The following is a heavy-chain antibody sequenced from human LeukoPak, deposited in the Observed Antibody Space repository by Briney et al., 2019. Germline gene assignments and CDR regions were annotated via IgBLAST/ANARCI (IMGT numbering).Heavy chain of an antibody. J-gene: IGHJ4*02. V-gene: IGHV3-48*03. CDR2: ISSSSSVI. CDR1: GFTLSSYE. D-gene: IGHD5-18*01. CDR3: ARDRRYTYGYYFDY. Sequence: GGSLRLSCVASGFTLSSYEMNWARQAPGKGLEWVSYISSSSSVIYYADSVKGRFTISRDNAKNSLYLQMNSLRAEDTAVYYCARDRRYTYGYYFDYWGQGTLVTVSS.